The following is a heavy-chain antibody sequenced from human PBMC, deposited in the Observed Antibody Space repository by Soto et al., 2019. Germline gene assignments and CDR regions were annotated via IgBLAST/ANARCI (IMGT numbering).Heavy chain of an antibody. V-gene: IGHV4-31*03. CDR1: GGSISSGGYY. CDR2: IYYSGST. D-gene: IGHD3-22*01. CDR3: ARVGYHDGSGYNAFGI. J-gene: IGHJ3*02. Sequence: QVQLQESGPGLVKPSQTLSLTCTVSGGSISSGGYYWSWIRQHPGKGLEWIGYIYYSGSTYYNPSLTSRLTISVDTSKNQFSLKLSSVTAADTAVYYWARVGYHDGSGYNAFGIWGQWKMVTVSS.